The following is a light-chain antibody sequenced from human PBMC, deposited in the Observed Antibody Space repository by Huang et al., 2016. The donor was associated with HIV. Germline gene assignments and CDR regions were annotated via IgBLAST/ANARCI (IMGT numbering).Light chain of an antibody. CDR1: QSVSSSY. CDR3: QQYGSSLYT. Sequence: EIVLTQSPGTLSLSPGERAPLSCRASQSVSSSYLAWYRQKPGQAPRLLIYGASSRATGIPDRFSGSGSGTDFTLTISRLEPEDFAVYYCQQYGSSLYTFGQGTKLEIK. J-gene: IGKJ2*01. V-gene: IGKV3-20*01. CDR2: GAS.